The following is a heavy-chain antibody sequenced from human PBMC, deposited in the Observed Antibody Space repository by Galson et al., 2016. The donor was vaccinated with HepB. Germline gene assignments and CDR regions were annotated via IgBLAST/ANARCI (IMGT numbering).Heavy chain of an antibody. Sequence: SVKVSCKASGGTFSRFAISWVQQAPGQGLEWMGGVVPIFGTATYAQKFQGRVTITADESTSTAYMELRSLRSEDTAVYYCARAPWGGSGYDSYYFDYWGQGTLVTVSS. CDR3: ARAPWGGSGYDSYYFDY. D-gene: IGHD3-22*01. J-gene: IGHJ4*02. V-gene: IGHV1-69*13. CDR2: VVPIFGTA. CDR1: GGTFSRFA.